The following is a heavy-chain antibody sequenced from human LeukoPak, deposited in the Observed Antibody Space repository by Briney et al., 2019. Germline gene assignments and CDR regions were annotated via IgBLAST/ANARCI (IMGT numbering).Heavy chain of an antibody. J-gene: IGHJ4*02. CDR2: ISYDGSNK. Sequence: PGRSLRLSCAASGFTFSSYGMHWDRQAPGKGLEWVAVISYDGSNKYYADSVKGRFTISRDNSKNTLYLQMNSLRAEDTAVYYCAKIGTRIVGATFYFDYWGQGTLVTVSS. CDR3: AKIGTRIVGATFYFDY. CDR1: GFTFSSYG. D-gene: IGHD1-26*01. V-gene: IGHV3-30*18.